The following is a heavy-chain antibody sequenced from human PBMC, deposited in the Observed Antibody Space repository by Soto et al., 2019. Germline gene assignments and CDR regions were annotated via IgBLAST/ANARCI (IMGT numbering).Heavy chain of an antibody. J-gene: IGHJ5*02. Sequence: EVQLVESGGGLVQPGGSLRLSCAASGFTFSDHFMDWVRQAPGKGPEWVGRIRKKAHSYSTEYAASVKGRFTVSRDDSKNSLYLQMNSLKTEDTAVYYCARSALYSEKYYITAWGQGTLVTVSS. CDR1: GFTFSDHF. V-gene: IGHV3-72*01. CDR3: ARSALYSEKYYITA. CDR2: IRKKAHSYST. D-gene: IGHD1-26*01.